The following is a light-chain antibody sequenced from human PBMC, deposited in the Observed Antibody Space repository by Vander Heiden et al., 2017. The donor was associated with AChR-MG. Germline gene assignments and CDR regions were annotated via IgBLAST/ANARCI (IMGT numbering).Light chain of an antibody. J-gene: IGKJ2*01. Sequence: DIQMTQSPATLSASVGDRVTVTCRASQNIRDSLAWYQQKPGQAPKLLIYKTSRLEGDVPSRFSGSGSGTEFTLTIDTLQPDDFATYFCQQYSVYSGYTFGQGTKLEIK. V-gene: IGKV1-5*03. CDR3: QQYSVYSGYT. CDR1: QNIRDS. CDR2: KTS.